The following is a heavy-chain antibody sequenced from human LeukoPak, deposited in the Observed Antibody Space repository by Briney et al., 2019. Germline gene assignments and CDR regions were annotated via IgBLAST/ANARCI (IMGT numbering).Heavy chain of an antibody. V-gene: IGHV3-21*01. J-gene: IGHJ3*02. CDR2: ISSSSSYI. CDR3: ASFPPYMVRTDAFDT. Sequence: GGSLRLPCAASGFTFSSYTMKWVRQAPGKGLEWVSSISSSSSYIYYADSVKGRFTISRDNAKNSLYLQMNSLRAEDTAVYYCASFPPYMVRTDAFDTWGQGTMVTVSS. D-gene: IGHD3-10*01. CDR1: GFTFSSYT.